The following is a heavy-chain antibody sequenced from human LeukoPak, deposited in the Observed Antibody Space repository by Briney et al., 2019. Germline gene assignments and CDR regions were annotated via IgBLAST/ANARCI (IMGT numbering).Heavy chain of an antibody. V-gene: IGHV4-4*09. CDR1: GGSISSYY. D-gene: IGHD3-3*01. J-gene: IGHJ6*03. CDR2: IYTSGST. CDR3: ARSLEYYHFWSGYSQRRNYYYYYMDV. Sequence: SETLSLTCTVSGGSISSYYWSWIRQPPGKGLEWIGYIYTSGSTNYNPSLKSRVTISVDTSKNQFSLKLSSVTAADTAVYYCARSLEYYHFWSGYSQRRNYYYYYMDVWGKGTTVTVSS.